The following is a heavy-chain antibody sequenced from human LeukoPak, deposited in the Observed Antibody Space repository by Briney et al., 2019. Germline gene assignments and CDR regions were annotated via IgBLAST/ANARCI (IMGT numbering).Heavy chain of an antibody. CDR2: ISYDGSNK. CDR1: GFTFSSYA. J-gene: IGHJ6*03. V-gene: IGHV3-30*04. CDR3: ARGPINIVGATSPLSHYYYMDV. Sequence: GGSLRLSCAASGFTFSSYAMHWVRQAPGKGLEWVAVISYDGSNKYYADSVKGRFTISRDNSKNTLYLQMNSLRAEDTAVYYCARGPINIVGATSPLSHYYYMDVWGKGTTVTVSS. D-gene: IGHD1-26*01.